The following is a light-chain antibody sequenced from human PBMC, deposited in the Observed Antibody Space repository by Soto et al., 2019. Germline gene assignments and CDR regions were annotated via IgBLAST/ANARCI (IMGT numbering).Light chain of an antibody. V-gene: IGLV2-14*03. Sequence: QSALTQAASVSGSPGQSVTISCTGTSSDIGGYNYVSWYQQHPGKAPKLIIFDVSDRPSGVSNRFSGSKSGNTASLTISGLQAEDEADYYCSSYTRSPTYVFGTGTKVTVL. CDR1: SSDIGGYNY. CDR2: DVS. J-gene: IGLJ1*01. CDR3: SSYTRSPTYV.